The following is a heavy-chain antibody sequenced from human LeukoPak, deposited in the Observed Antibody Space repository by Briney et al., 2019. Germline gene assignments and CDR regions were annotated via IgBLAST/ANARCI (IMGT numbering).Heavy chain of an antibody. J-gene: IGHJ4*02. CDR2: INHSGST. CDR3: ARDDHRGLDY. V-gene: IGHV4-34*01. Sequence: PSETLSLTCAVYGGAFRGYYWSWIGQPPGKGLEWIGEINHSGSTNYNPSLKSRGTISVDTSKNQFSLKLSSVTAADTAVYYCARDDHRGLDYWGQGTLVTVSS. CDR1: GGAFRGYY. D-gene: IGHD3-16*01.